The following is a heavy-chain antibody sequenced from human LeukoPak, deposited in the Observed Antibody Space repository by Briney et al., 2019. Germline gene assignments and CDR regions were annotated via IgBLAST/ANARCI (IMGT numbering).Heavy chain of an antibody. Sequence: SETLSLTCTVSGGSISSSSYYWGWIRQPPGKGLEWIGSIYYSGSTYYNPSLKSRVTISVDTSKNQFSLKLSSVTAADTAVYYCARDLVDTAMVGMNWFDPWGQGTLVTVSS. D-gene: IGHD5-18*01. CDR2: IYYSGST. V-gene: IGHV4-39*07. CDR1: GGSISSSSYY. CDR3: ARDLVDTAMVGMNWFDP. J-gene: IGHJ5*02.